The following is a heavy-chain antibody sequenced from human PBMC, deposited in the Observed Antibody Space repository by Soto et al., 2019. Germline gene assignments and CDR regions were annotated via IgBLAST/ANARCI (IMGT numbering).Heavy chain of an antibody. CDR1: GFTFSSYT. Sequence: XSQILSCASSGFTFSSYTLSLFRPAPGKGLEWVSAISGSGGSTYYADSVKGRFTISRDNSKNTLYLQMNSLRAEDTAVYYCAKDPGIAVAGMHYWGQGTLVTVSS. CDR2: ISGSGGST. V-gene: IGHV3-23*01. CDR3: AKDPGIAVAGMHY. J-gene: IGHJ4*02. D-gene: IGHD6-19*01.